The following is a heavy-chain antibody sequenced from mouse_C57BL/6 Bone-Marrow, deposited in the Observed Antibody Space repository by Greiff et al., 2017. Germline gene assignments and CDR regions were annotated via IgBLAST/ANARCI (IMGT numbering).Heavy chain of an antibody. CDR3: ARGVLPGAMDY. CDR2: IYPGDGDT. J-gene: IGHJ4*01. CDR1: GYAFSSSW. Sequence: LQESGPELVKPGASVKISCKASGYAFSSSWMNWVKQRPGKGLEWIGRIYPGDGDTNYNGKFKGKATLTADKSSSTAYMQLSSLTSEDSAVYFCARGVLPGAMDYWGQGTSVTVSS. V-gene: IGHV1-82*01.